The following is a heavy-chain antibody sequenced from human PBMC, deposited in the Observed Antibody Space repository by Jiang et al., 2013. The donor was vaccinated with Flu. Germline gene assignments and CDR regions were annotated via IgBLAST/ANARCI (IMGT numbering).Heavy chain of an antibody. V-gene: IGHV1-69*10. CDR1: GGTFSSYA. J-gene: IGHJ6*02. CDR2: IIPILGIA. CDR3: AREGRASSSWPGYYYYYGMDV. Sequence: KVSCKASGGTFSSYAISWVRQAPGQGLEWMGGIIPILGIANYAQKFQGRVTITADKSTSTAYMELSSLRSEDTAVYYCAREGRASSSWPGYYYYYGMDVWGQGTTVTVSS. D-gene: IGHD6-13*01.